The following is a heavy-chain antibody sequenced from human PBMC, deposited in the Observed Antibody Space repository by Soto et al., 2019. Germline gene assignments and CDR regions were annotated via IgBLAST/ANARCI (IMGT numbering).Heavy chain of an antibody. CDR1: GFTISSYA. CDR3: VKTDYGRAGGY. CDR2: ISSNGGST. J-gene: IGHJ4*02. D-gene: IGHD4-17*01. V-gene: IGHV3-64D*08. Sequence: GGSLRLSCSASGFTISSYAMHWVRQAPGKGLEYVSAISSNGGSTYYADSVKGRFTISRDNSKNTLYLQMSSLRAEDTAVYYCVKTDYGRAGGYWGQGTLVTVSS.